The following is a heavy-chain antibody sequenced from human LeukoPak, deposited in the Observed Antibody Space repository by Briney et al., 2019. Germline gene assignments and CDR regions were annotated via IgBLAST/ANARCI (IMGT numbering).Heavy chain of an antibody. Sequence: GGSLRLSCAASGLNFSNSVMSWVRQAPGEGLEWVSSISPSGGSTYYADSVKGRFTISRDNSKNTLYLQMSSLTVEDTAVYYCANRPAVGRFDYWGQGTLVTVSS. D-gene: IGHD6-13*01. CDR2: ISPSGGST. V-gene: IGHV3-23*01. J-gene: IGHJ4*02. CDR3: ANRPAVGRFDY. CDR1: GLNFSNSV.